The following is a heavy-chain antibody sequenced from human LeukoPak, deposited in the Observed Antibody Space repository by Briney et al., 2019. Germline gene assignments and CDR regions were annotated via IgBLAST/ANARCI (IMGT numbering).Heavy chain of an antibody. D-gene: IGHD5-12*01. CDR2: ICGGRT. CDR1: EFSLWSNN. Sequence: PGGSLRLSCAASEFSLWSNNMTWVRQAPGKGGEGVALICGGRTNYENAVKGRFTISRDNSKNTLYLQMTSLRAEDTAVYYCARGPSGYHNTGGQGTLVTVSS. CDR3: ARGPSGYHNT. J-gene: IGHJ4*02. V-gene: IGHV3-66*01.